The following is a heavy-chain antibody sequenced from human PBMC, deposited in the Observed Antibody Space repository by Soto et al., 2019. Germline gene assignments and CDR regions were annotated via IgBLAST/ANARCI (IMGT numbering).Heavy chain of an antibody. CDR3: ARDRAHEWLHILNPSAYYYYYGMDV. CDR1: GGTFSSYA. CDR2: IIPIFGTA. J-gene: IGHJ6*02. V-gene: IGHV1-69*12. Sequence: QVQLVQSGAEVKKPGSSVKVSCKASGGTFSSYAISWVRQAPGQGLEWMGGIIPIFGTANYAQKFQGRVTITEEESTSTAYMELSSLRSEDTAVYYCARDRAHEWLHILNPSAYYYYYGMDVWGQGTTVTVSS. D-gene: IGHD3-3*01.